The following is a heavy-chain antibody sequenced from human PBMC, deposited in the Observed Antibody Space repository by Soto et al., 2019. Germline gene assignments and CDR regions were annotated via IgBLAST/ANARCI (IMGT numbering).Heavy chain of an antibody. Sequence: GGSLRLSCAASGFILNNYWMHWVRQTPGKGLEWVSRISADGNTINYADSVRGRFTISRDNAKNTLFLQLNSLTAEDTAVYYCIRFVVGSAGEFDYRGQGNLVTVS. CDR3: IRFVVGSAGEFDY. V-gene: IGHV3-74*01. CDR1: GFILNNYW. J-gene: IGHJ4*02. CDR2: ISADGNTI. D-gene: IGHD1-26*01.